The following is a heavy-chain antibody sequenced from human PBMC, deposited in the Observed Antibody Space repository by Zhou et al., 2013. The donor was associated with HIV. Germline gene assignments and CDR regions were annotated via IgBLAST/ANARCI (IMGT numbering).Heavy chain of an antibody. Sequence: QVQLVQSGTELKKPGSSVKVSCKDSGGTFSSPFSTYAFNWVRQAPGQGLEWMGGIIPKFGTTSYAQRFQGRVTITADESASTIFLEVHRLTSDDTAVYYCARQGVDSGSGRLYYMDVWGKGDQGHRLL. V-gene: IGHV1-69*12. D-gene: IGHD3-10*01. CDR1: GGTFSSPFSTYA. J-gene: IGHJ6*03. CDR2: IIPKFGTT. CDR3: ARQGVDSGSGRLYYMDV.